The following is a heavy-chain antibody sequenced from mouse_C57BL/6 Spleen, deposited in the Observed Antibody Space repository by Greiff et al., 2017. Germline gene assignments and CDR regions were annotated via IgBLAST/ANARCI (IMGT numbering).Heavy chain of an antibody. CDR1: GFTFSSYA. CDR2: ISDGGSYT. V-gene: IGHV5-4*01. J-gene: IGHJ2*01. D-gene: IGHD1-1*01. CDR3: ARETPRYYGSSYLYFDY. Sequence: EVMLVESGGGLVKPGGSLKLSCAASGFTFSSYAMSWVRQTPEKRLEWVATISDGGSYTYYPDNVKGRFTISRDNAKNNLYLQMSHLTSEDTAMYYCARETPRYYGSSYLYFDYWGQGTTLTVSS.